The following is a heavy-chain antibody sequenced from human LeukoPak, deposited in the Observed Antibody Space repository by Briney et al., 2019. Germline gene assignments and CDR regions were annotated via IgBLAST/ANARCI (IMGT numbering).Heavy chain of an antibody. CDR3: AKDIAGAVAGRLGPGDAFDI. J-gene: IGHJ3*02. CDR2: ISWNSGSI. CDR1: GFTFDDYD. V-gene: IGHV3-9*01. D-gene: IGHD6-19*01. Sequence: PGRSLRLSCAASGFTFDDYDMHWVRHAPGKGLEWVAGISWNSGSIGYADSVKGRFTISRDNAKNSLYLQMNSLRAEDTALYYCAKDIAGAVAGRLGPGDAFDIWGQGTMVTVSS.